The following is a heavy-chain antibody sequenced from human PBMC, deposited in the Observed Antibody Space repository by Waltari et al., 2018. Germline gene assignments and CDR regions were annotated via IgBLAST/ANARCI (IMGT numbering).Heavy chain of an antibody. CDR2: IYSGGNT. Sequence: EVQLVESGGGLIQPGGSLRLSCAASGFTVSSTYMSWARQAPGKGLEWVSVIYSGGNTYYADSVKGRFTISRDNSKNTLYLQMNSLRADDTAVYYCARDQGGRYYFDYWGQGSLVTVSS. J-gene: IGHJ4*02. D-gene: IGHD1-26*01. V-gene: IGHV3-53*01. CDR1: GFTVSSTY. CDR3: ARDQGGRYYFDY.